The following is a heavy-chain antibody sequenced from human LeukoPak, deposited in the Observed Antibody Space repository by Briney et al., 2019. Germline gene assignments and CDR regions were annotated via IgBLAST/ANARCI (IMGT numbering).Heavy chain of an antibody. D-gene: IGHD3-10*01. CDR2: ISSSSSYI. CDR3: ARVEDYYGSGSFLVY. V-gene: IGHV3-21*01. CDR1: GFTFSSYS. Sequence: PGGSLRLSCAASGFTFSSYSMNWVRQAPGKGLEWVSSISSSSSYIYYADSVKGRFTISRDNAKNSLYLQMNSLRAEDTAVYYCARVEDYYGSGSFLVYWGQGTLVTVSS. J-gene: IGHJ4*02.